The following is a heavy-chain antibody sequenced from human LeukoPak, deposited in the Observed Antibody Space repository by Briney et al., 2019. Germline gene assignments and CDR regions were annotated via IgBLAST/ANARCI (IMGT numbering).Heavy chain of an antibody. D-gene: IGHD3-9*01. CDR1: GYTFTGYY. CDR3: ARSPHILTGENFDY. Sequence: ASVKVSCKASGYTFTGYYIHWVRQAPGQGLEWMGWINPNSGGTNYAQKFQDRVTMTRDTSISTAYMELSRLRFDDTAVYYCARSPHILTGENFDYWGQGTLVTVSS. CDR2: INPNSGGT. V-gene: IGHV1-2*02. J-gene: IGHJ4*02.